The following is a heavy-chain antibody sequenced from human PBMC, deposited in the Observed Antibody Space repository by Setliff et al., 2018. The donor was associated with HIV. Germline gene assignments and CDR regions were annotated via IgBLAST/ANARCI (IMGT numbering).Heavy chain of an antibody. CDR1: GFTFSSYG. Sequence: GGSLRLSCAASGFTFSSYGMHWVRQAPGKGLEWVAVIWYDGSNKYYADSVKGQFTISRDNSNNTLYLQMKSLRAEDTAVYYCAKDRWGGKPYYFDYWGQGTLVTVSS. V-gene: IGHV3-33*06. D-gene: IGHD7-27*01. J-gene: IGHJ4*02. CDR2: IWYDGSNK. CDR3: AKDRWGGKPYYFDY.